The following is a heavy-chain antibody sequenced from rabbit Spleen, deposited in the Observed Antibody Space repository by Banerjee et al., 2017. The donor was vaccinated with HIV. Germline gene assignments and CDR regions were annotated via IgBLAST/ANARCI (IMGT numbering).Heavy chain of an antibody. V-gene: IGHV1S45*01. Sequence: EQLEESGGGLVKPGGSLTLTCKASGVSFSNKDVRCGVRQAPGKGLEWIVCINTVTCISVYASWAKGRFIMSTTSSTTVTLQMSSLPAAVTAAYLCARDLVGVIGWNFSLWGPGTLVTVS. CDR2: INTVTCIS. CDR3: ARDLVGVIGWNFSL. D-gene: IGHD1-1*01. J-gene: IGHJ4*01. CDR1: GVSFSNKDV.